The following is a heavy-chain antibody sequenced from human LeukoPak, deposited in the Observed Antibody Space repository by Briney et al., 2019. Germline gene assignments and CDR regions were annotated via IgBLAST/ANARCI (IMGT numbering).Heavy chain of an antibody. CDR2: IKQDGSER. J-gene: IGHJ4*02. CDR3: ASPAYGDYALFDY. V-gene: IGHV3-7*01. Sequence: GGSLRLSCAASGFTFSSYGMHWVRQAPGKGLEWVANIKQDGSERYYVDSVKGRFTIFKDNAKNSLYLQMNSLRAEDTAVYYCASPAYGDYALFDYWGQGTLVTVSS. CDR1: GFTFSSYG. D-gene: IGHD4-17*01.